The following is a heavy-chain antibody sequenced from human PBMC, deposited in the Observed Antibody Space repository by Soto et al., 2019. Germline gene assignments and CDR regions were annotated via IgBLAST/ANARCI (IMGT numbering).Heavy chain of an antibody. CDR1: GGSFSGYY. CDR3: ARAAAGYWDYYMDV. J-gene: IGHJ6*03. CDR2: INHSGST. D-gene: IGHD6-13*01. Sequence: ASETLSLTCAVYGGSFSGYYWSWIRQPPGKGLEWIGEINHSGSTYYNPSLKSRVTISVDTSKNQFSLKLSSVTAADTAVYYCARAAAGYWDYYMDVWGKGTTVTVSS. V-gene: IGHV4-34*09.